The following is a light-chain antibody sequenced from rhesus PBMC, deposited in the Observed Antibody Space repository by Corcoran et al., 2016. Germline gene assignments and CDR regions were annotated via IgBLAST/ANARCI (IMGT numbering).Light chain of an antibody. Sequence: QAALTQPRSVSGSPGQSVTISCTGTSSDIGGYNYVSWYRHHPGTAPKLMLYDVTKRPSGVSDRFFGSKSGNTASLTISGLQAEDEADYYCNSYAGSNTFVFGRGTKLTVL. J-gene: IGLJ6*01. CDR2: DVT. CDR1: SSDIGGYNY. CDR3: NSYAGSNTFV. V-gene: IGLV2-32*02.